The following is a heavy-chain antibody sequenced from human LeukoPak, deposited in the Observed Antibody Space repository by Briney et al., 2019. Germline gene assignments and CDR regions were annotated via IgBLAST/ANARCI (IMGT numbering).Heavy chain of an antibody. J-gene: IGHJ4*02. Sequence: GGSLRLSCAASGFIFSSYAMSWVRQAPGKGLEWVSAVSGSGGSTYYADSVKGRFTIFRDNSKNTLYLQMNSLRAEDTAVYYCAKDNPRYSSSWAFDYWGQGTLVTVSS. D-gene: IGHD6-13*01. CDR1: GFIFSSYA. CDR2: VSGSGGST. CDR3: AKDNPRYSSSWAFDY. V-gene: IGHV3-23*01.